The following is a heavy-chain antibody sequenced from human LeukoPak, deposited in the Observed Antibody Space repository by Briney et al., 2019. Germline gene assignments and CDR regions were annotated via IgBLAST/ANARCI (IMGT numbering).Heavy chain of an antibody. D-gene: IGHD6-13*01. V-gene: IGHV3-21*01. CDR3: APFSAVTHYYFDY. J-gene: IGHJ4*02. Sequence: GGSLRLSCAASGFTFSSHSLMWVRQAPGEGLEWVSSISPDSGYIYYADSVKGRFTISRDNAENSLFLRMNSLGAEDTAVYYCAPFSAVTHYYFDYWGQGTLVTVSS. CDR2: ISPDSGYI. CDR1: GFTFSSHS.